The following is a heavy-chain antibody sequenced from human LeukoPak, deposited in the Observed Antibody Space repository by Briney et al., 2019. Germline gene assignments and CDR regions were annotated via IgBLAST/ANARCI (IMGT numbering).Heavy chain of an antibody. CDR3: ARDHRSGSGSGTQANDY. Sequence: PSETLSLTCTVSGGSIRSYYWSWIRQPPGKGLEWVSYMSSSSKTIYYADSVKGRFTISRDNAKKSLDLQMNSLRDEDTAVYYCARDHRSGSGSGTQANDYWGQGTLVTVSS. V-gene: IGHV3-48*02. D-gene: IGHD3-10*01. CDR1: GGSIRSYY. CDR2: MSSSSKTI. J-gene: IGHJ4*02.